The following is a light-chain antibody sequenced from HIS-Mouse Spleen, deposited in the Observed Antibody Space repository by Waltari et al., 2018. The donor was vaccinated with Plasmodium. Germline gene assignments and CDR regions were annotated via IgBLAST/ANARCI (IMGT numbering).Light chain of an antibody. CDR1: QSVSSN. J-gene: IGKJ3*01. Sequence: EIVMTQSPATLSVSPGERATLSCRSSQSVSSNLAWYQQKPGQAPRLLIYGAATRATGIPASLSGSGSGREFTLTISSLQSEDFEVYYCQQYKNWSFTFGPGTKVDIK. V-gene: IGKV3-15*01. CDR3: QQYKNWSFT. CDR2: GAA.